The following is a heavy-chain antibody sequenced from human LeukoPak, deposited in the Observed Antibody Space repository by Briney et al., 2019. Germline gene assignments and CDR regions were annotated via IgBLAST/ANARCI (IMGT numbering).Heavy chain of an antibody. D-gene: IGHD4-11*01. CDR3: TTDVGVTTADYYYYYMDV. CDR2: IKSKTDGGTT. Sequence: GGSLRLSCAASGFTFSNAWTSWVRQAPGKGLEWVGRIKSKTDGGTTDYAAPVKGRFTISRDDSKNTLYLQMNSLKTEDTAVYYCTTDVGVTTADYYYYYMDVWGKGTTVTVSS. CDR1: GFTFSNAW. V-gene: IGHV3-15*01. J-gene: IGHJ6*03.